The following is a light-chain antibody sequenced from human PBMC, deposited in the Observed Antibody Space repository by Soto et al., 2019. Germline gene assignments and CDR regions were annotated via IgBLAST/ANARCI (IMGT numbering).Light chain of an antibody. J-gene: IGKJ1*01. Sequence: EIVMTQSPGTLSVSPGERATLSCRAGQGVTTNFAWYQQKSGQSPRLLIYDTSIRATGVPARFSGSGSGTDFTLTISRLEPEDFAVYYCQQYDSSPKTFGQGTKVDIK. CDR2: DTS. V-gene: IGKV3-20*01. CDR1: QGVTTN. CDR3: QQYDSSPKT.